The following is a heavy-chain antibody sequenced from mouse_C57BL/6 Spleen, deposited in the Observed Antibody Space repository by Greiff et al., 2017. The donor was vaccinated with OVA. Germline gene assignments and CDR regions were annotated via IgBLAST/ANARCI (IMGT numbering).Heavy chain of an antibody. V-gene: IGHV1-80*01. Sequence: VKLMESGAELVKPGASVKISCKASGYAFSSYWMNWVKQRPGKGLEWIGQIYPGDGDTNYNGKFKGKATLTADKSSSTAYMQLSSLTSEDSAVYFCAVGYYGSSYGYFDVWGTGTTVTVSS. J-gene: IGHJ1*03. CDR3: AVGYYGSSYGYFDV. D-gene: IGHD1-1*01. CDR1: GYAFSSYW. CDR2: IYPGDGDT.